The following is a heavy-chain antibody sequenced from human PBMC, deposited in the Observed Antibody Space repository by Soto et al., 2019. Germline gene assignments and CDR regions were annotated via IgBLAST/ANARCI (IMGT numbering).Heavy chain of an antibody. Sequence: ASVKVSCKASGYTFTSYGISWVRQAPGQGLEWVGWISAYNGNTNYAQKLQGRVTMTTDTSTSTAYMELRSLRSDDTAVYYCARDQDRTRTHYYYGMDVWGQGTTVTVSS. CDR1: GYTFTSYG. CDR2: ISAYNGNT. D-gene: IGHD1-1*01. V-gene: IGHV1-18*04. CDR3: ARDQDRTRTHYYYGMDV. J-gene: IGHJ6*02.